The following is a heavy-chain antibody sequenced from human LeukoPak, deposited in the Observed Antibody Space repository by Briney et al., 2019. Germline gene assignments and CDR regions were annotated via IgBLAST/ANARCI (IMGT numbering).Heavy chain of an antibody. D-gene: IGHD4-17*01. CDR1: GGTFRRYA. CDR3: ARALFSATVTTGFDY. V-gene: IGHV1-69*13. Sequence: SVKVSCKASGGTFRRYAISWVRRAPGQGLEWMGGIIPMFGTANYAQRFQGRVTITADESTSTAFMELSSLRSEDTAVYYCARALFSATVTTGFDYWGQGTQVTVSS. CDR2: IIPMFGTA. J-gene: IGHJ4*02.